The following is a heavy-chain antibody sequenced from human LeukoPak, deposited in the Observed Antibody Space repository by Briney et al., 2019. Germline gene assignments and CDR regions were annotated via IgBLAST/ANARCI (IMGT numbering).Heavy chain of an antibody. CDR3: ARDRYSYAYYYMDV. D-gene: IGHD5-18*01. Sequence: SETLSLTCTVSGGSISSSSYYWVWHPPPPGKGLEWIVSIYYSASTYYNPYLKSRVTISVDTSKNQFSLRLNSVTAADTAVYYCARDRYSYAYYYMDVWGKGTTVTVSS. V-gene: IGHV4-39*07. J-gene: IGHJ6*03. CDR2: IYYSAST. CDR1: GGSISSSSYY.